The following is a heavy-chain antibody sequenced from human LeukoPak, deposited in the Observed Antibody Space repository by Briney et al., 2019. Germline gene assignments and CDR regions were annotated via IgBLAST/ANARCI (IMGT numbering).Heavy chain of an antibody. D-gene: IGHD4-17*01. Sequence: ASVKVSCKASGYTFTGYYMHCVRQAPGQGLEWMGWINPNSGGTNYAQKFQGRVTMTRDTSISTAYMELTRLRSDDTAVYYCARVVTGDYGGSDAFDIWGQGTMVTVSS. J-gene: IGHJ3*02. CDR1: GYTFTGYY. V-gene: IGHV1-2*02. CDR2: INPNSGGT. CDR3: ARVVTGDYGGSDAFDI.